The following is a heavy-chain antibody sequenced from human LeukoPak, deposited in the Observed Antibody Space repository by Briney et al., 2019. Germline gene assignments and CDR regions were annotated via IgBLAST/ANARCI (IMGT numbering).Heavy chain of an antibody. V-gene: IGHV4-34*01. CDR2: VNHSGGT. CDR3: ARGRTGYQLLPTKKNYSYYYVDV. CDR1: GGSTSSYY. Sequence: PSETLSLTCTVSGGSTSSYYWSWIRQPPGKGLEWIGEVNHSGGTNYNPSLKRRVTISLDTSKNQFSLKLSSVTAADTAMYFCARGRTGYQLLPTKKNYSYYYVDVWGKGTSVTVSS. D-gene: IGHD2-2*01. J-gene: IGHJ6*03.